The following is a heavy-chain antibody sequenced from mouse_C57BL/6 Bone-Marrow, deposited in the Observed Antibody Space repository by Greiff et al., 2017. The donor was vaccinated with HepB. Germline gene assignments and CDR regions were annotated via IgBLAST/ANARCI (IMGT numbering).Heavy chain of an antibody. CDR1: GFNIKDDY. CDR2: IDPENGDT. Sequence: EVKLMESGAELVRPGASVKLSCTASGFNIKDDYMHWVKQRPEQGLEWIGWIDPENGDTEYASKFQGKATITADTSSNTAYLQLSSLTSEDTAVYYCTTKRGDYWGQGTTLTVSS. CDR3: TTKRGDY. V-gene: IGHV14-4*01. J-gene: IGHJ2*01.